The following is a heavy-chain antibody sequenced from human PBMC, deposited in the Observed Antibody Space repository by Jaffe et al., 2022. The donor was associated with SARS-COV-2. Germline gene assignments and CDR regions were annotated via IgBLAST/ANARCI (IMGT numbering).Heavy chain of an antibody. D-gene: IGHD2-8*01. CDR2: ISSSGSTI. J-gene: IGHJ6*02. CDR1: GFTFSDYY. CDR3: ARDLKQYCTNGVCYNNYGMDV. Sequence: QVQLVESGGGLVKPGGSLRLSCAASGFTFSDYYMSWIRQAPGKGLEWVSYISSSGSTIYYADSVKGRFTISRDNAKNSLYLQMNSLRAEDTAVYYCARDLKQYCTNGVCYNNYGMDVWGQGTTVTVSS. V-gene: IGHV3-11*01.